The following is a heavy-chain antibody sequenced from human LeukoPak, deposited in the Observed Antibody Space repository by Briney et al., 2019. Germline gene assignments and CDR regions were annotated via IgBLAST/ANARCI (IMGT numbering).Heavy chain of an antibody. J-gene: IGHJ4*02. CDR1: GFTFSSYG. CDR3: AKKATIGYSDLFDY. CDR2: ISDSDDSA. Sequence: GGTLRLSCAASGFTFSSYGMSWVRQAPGKGLEGVSTISDSDDSAYYADSVKGRFTFSRDNSKNMLYLQMNSLRAEDTAVYYCAKKATIGYSDLFDYWGQGTLVTVSS. D-gene: IGHD4-23*01. V-gene: IGHV3-23*01.